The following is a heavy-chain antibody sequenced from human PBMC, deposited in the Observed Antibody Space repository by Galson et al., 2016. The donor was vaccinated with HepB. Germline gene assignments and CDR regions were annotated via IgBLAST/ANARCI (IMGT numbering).Heavy chain of an antibody. Sequence: SLRPSCAASGFTFSSFSMNWVRQALGKGLEWVSYISESGSTKYYADSVKGRFTISRDNAKNSVYLQMNSLRDEDTAVYYCAVWSPHLSESSGSWGQGARVTVSS. J-gene: IGHJ5*02. V-gene: IGHV3-48*02. CDR3: AVWSPHLSESSGS. CDR2: ISESGSTK. CDR1: GFTFSSFS. D-gene: IGHD3-22*01.